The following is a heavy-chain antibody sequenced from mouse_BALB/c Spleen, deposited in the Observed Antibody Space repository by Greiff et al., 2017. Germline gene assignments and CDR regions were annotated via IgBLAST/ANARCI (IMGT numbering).Heavy chain of an antibody. V-gene: IGHV14-3*02. CDR1: GFNIKDTY. D-gene: IGHD2-14*01. CDR2: IDPANGNT. Sequence: VQLKESGAELVKPGASVKLSCTASGFNIKDTYMHWVKQRPEQGLEWIGRIDPANGNTKYDPKFQGKATITADTSSNTAYLQLSSLTSEDTAVYYCARERYDGAWFAYWGQGTLVTVSA. J-gene: IGHJ3*01. CDR3: ARERYDGAWFAY.